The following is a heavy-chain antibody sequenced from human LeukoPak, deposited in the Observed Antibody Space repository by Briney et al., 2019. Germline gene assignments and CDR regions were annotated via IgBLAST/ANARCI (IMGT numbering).Heavy chain of an antibody. V-gene: IGHV1-69*13. CDR1: GGTVSRYP. Sequence: SVKVSCKASGGTVSRYPISWVRQAPGQGLEWMGGTIPLFGTANYAQQFQGRVTITADESTGTAYMELSSLRSEDTAVYYCARHRPGRYCSTISCYSASPFDPWGQGTLVTVSS. CDR3: ARHRPGRYCSTISCYSASPFDP. CDR2: TIPLFGTA. D-gene: IGHD2-2*02. J-gene: IGHJ5*02.